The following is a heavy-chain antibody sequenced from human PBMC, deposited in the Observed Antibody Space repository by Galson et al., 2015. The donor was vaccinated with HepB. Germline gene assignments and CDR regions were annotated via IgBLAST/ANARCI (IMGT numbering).Heavy chain of an antibody. CDR2: ITTSGSHV. CDR3: AGDAWLGSCSSRTCATLDY. CDR1: GFIFSSQS. Sequence: SLRLSCAASGFIFSSQSMTWVRQAPGKGLEWVSFITTSGSHVFYADSVKGRFTISRDNAENSLYLQMNNLRAEDTAVYYCAGDAWLGSCSSRTCATLDYCGQGTLVTVSS. D-gene: IGHD2-2*01. V-gene: IGHV3-21*01. J-gene: IGHJ4*02.